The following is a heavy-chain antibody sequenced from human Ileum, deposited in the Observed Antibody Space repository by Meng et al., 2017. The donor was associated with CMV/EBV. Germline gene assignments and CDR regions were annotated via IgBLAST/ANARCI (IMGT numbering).Heavy chain of an antibody. D-gene: IGHD5-24*01. CDR2: INSDGTDT. CDR1: GFTFNKYW. Sequence: LRLSCAASGFTFNKYWMNWVRQAPGKGLVWVSRINSDGTDTTYADSVKGRFTISRDNAKNTVYLQMNSLRAEDTAVYYCAWRRDGYNAWGQGTLVTVSS. V-gene: IGHV3-74*01. CDR3: AWRRDGYNA. J-gene: IGHJ4*02.